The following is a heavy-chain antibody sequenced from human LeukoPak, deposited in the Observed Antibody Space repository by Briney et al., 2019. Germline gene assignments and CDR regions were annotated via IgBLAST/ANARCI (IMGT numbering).Heavy chain of an antibody. V-gene: IGHV3-23*01. D-gene: IGHD5-24*01. CDR3: AKDRRGDGYDY. J-gene: IGHJ4*02. CDR2: ISGSGGST. CDR1: GFTVSSNY. Sequence: GGSLRLSCAASGFTVSSNYMSWVRQAPGKGLEWVSGISGSGGSTYYADSVKGRFTISRDNSKNTLYLQVNSLKAEDTAVYYCAKDRRGDGYDYWGQGTLVTVSS.